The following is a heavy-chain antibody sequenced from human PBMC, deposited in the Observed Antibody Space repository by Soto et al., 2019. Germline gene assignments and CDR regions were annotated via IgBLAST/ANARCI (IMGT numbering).Heavy chain of an antibody. CDR3: ATLGSWELLRTETLDY. J-gene: IGHJ4*02. V-gene: IGHV1-46*01. D-gene: IGHD1-26*01. CDR2: INPSGGST. CDR1: GYTFTSYY. Sequence: GASVKVSCKASGYTFTSYYMHWVRQAPGQGLEWMGIINPSGGSTSYAQKFQGRVTMTRDTSTSTVYMELSSLRSEDTAVYYCATLGSWELLRTETLDYWGQGTLVTVSS.